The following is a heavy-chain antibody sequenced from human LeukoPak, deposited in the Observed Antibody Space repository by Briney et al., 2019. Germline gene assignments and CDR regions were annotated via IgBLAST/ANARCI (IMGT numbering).Heavy chain of an antibody. J-gene: IGHJ6*03. V-gene: IGHV4-34*01. CDR3: ASPPVGPYYYYYMDV. CDR2: INHSGST. Sequence: SETLSLTCAVYGGSFSGYYWSWIRQPPGKGLEWIGEINHSGSTNYNPSLKSRVTISVDTSKNQFSLKPSSVTAADTAVYYCASPPVGPYYYYYMDVWGKGTTVTVSS. CDR1: GGSFSGYY. D-gene: IGHD1-26*01.